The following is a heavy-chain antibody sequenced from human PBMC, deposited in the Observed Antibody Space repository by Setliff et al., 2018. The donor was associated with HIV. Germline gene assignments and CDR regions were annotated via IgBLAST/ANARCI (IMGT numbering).Heavy chain of an antibody. D-gene: IGHD3-10*01. V-gene: IGHV4-39*01. CDR2: MYYRGTT. CDR3: ARQGLTMNRGVPAPILYYFDY. CDR1: GGSINSDSFY. Sequence: SETLSLTCNVFGGSINSDSFYWTWIRQPAGKGLEWIGTMYYRGTTYNNPSLKSRVTFSADTSKNQFSLNLNSVTATDTAVYYCARQGLTMNRGVPAPILYYFDYWGPGILVTVSS. J-gene: IGHJ4*02.